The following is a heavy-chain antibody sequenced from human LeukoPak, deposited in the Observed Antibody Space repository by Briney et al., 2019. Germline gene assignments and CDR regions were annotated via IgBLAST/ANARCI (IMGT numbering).Heavy chain of an antibody. J-gene: IGHJ5*02. CDR2: ISSNGGST. CDR1: GFSFSSYA. Sequence: GGSLRLSCAASGFSFSSYAMHWVRQARGKGLEYVSAISSNGGSTYYANSVKGRFTISRDNSKNTLYLQMGSLRAEDMAVYYCARARDGYNDFWFDLWGQGTLVTVSS. D-gene: IGHD5-24*01. V-gene: IGHV3-64*01. CDR3: ARARDGYNDFWFDL.